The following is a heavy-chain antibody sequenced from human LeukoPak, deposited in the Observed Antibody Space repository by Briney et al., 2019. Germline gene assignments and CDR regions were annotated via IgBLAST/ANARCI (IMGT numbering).Heavy chain of an antibody. Sequence: GASVKVSCKASGYTFTSYGITWVRQAPGQGLEWMGWISAYNGNTNYAQKLQGRVTMATDTSTSTAYMELRSLRSDDTAVYYCARGGGLTYCSSTSCYLFDYWGQGTLVTVSS. V-gene: IGHV1-18*01. CDR1: GYTFTSYG. CDR2: ISAYNGNT. CDR3: ARGGGLTYCSSTSCYLFDY. D-gene: IGHD2-2*01. J-gene: IGHJ4*02.